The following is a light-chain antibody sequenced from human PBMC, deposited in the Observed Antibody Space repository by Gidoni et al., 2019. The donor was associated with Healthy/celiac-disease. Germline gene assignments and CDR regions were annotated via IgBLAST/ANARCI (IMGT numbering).Light chain of an antibody. CDR2: DAS. J-gene: IGKJ3*01. V-gene: IGKV1-33*01. CDR1: QDISNY. CDR3: QQYDNPLFT. Sequence: DIQMTQSPSSLPASVGDRVTITCQASQDISNYLNWYQQKPGKAPKLLIYDASNLETGVPSRFSGSGSGTDFTFTSSSLQPEDIATYYCQQYDNPLFTFGPGTKVDIK.